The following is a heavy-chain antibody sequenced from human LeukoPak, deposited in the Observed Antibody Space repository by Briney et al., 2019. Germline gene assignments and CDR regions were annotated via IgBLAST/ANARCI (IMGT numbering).Heavy chain of an antibody. CDR1: GFTFSSYW. J-gene: IGHJ3*02. V-gene: IGHV3-7*01. Sequence: GGSLRPSCAASGFTFSSYWMSWVRQAPGKGLEWVANIKQDGSEKYYVDSVKGRFTISRDNAKNSLYLQMNSLRAEDTAVSYCAKRFLEWFDAFDIWGQGTMVTVSS. CDR3: AKRFLEWFDAFDI. D-gene: IGHD3-3*01. CDR2: IKQDGSEK.